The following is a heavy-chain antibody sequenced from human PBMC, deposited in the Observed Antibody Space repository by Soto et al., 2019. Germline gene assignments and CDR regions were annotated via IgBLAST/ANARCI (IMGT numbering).Heavy chain of an antibody. Sequence: QVQLVQSGAEVKKPGSSGKVSCTSSGGTFSSYAYSWVRQAPGQGLAWLGGIIHVFGTATYAQNFQGRLTITADEATRTAYMELSSLRSEDTAVYYCARSNSVLGYFYYGMDVWGQGTTVTVSS. CDR1: GGTFSSYA. CDR3: ARSNSVLGYFYYGMDV. CDR2: IIHVFGTA. D-gene: IGHD4-4*01. J-gene: IGHJ6*02. V-gene: IGHV1-69*01.